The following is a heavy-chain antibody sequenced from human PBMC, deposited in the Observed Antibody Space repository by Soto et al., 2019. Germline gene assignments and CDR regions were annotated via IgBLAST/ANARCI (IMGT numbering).Heavy chain of an antibody. J-gene: IGHJ4*02. V-gene: IGHV1-3*01. D-gene: IGHD7-27*01. CDR3: ARDTGDGTFDF. Sequence: SGQVSCKASGYTFISYAMHWVRQAPGQRLEWMGWINAGYGNTKSSQNFQDRVTISRDTSASTAYMELTSLRSEDTAVYYCARDTGDGTFDFWGQGTLVTVSS. CDR1: GYTFISYA. CDR2: INAGYGNT.